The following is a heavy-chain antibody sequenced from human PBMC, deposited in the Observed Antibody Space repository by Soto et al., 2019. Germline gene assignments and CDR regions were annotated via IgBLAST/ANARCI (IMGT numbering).Heavy chain of an antibody. V-gene: IGHV1-2*02. CDR3: GRGRSGQRVVFY. J-gene: IGHJ4*02. D-gene: IGHD1-26*01. CDR1: GYTFTGHY. Sequence: ASVKVSCKASGYTFTGHYIHWVRQAPQQGPEWMGEIGPESGATRYAQKFQGRVTMTMDTSITTVYMELKNPSPDDTAVYYCGRGRSGQRVVFYWGQGTPVTVSS. CDR2: IGPESGAT.